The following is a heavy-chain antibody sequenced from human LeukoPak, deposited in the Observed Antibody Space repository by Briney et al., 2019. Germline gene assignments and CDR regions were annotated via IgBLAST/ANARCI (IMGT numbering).Heavy chain of an antibody. D-gene: IGHD3-10*01. CDR3: ARPRGYYGSGINARGVLDY. Sequence: SVKVSCKASGGTFSSYAISWVQQAPGQGLEWMGRIIPIFGTADYAQKFQGRITITTDESTSTAYMELSSLRSEDTAVYYCARPRGYYGSGINARGVLDYWGRGTLVTVSS. CDR1: GGTFSSYA. J-gene: IGHJ4*02. CDR2: IIPIFGTA. V-gene: IGHV1-69*05.